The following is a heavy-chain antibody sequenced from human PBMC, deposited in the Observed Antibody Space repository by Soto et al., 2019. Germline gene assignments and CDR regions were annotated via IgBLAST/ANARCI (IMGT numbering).Heavy chain of an antibody. CDR1: GGTFRTSA. J-gene: IGHJ6*01. D-gene: IGHD2-15*01. CDR2: IMPVFPTP. CDR3: ARDTDRQQVAGNYCSSMDV. Sequence: QVQLVQSGAEVKKPGSPVKVSCKTSGGTFRTSAISWVRQAPGQGLEWMGGIMPVFPTPDYAQKFQARVTITAAESTGTAYMELSSRRSEDTAVYYCARDTDRQQVAGNYCSSMDVWRQGTRVTVSS. V-gene: IGHV1-69*12.